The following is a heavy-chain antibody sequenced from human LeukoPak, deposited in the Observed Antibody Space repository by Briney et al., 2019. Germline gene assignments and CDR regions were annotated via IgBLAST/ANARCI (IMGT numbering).Heavy chain of an antibody. CDR2: INPSDGST. J-gene: IGHJ4*02. Sequence: ASVKVSCKASGYTFTSYYMHWVRQAPGQGLEWMGIINPSDGSTSYAQKFQGRVTMTRDTSTSTVYMELSSLRSEDTAVYYCARDDGSYYCDYWGQGTLVTVSS. CDR3: ARDDGSYYCDY. D-gene: IGHD1-26*01. CDR1: GYTFTSYY. V-gene: IGHV1-46*01.